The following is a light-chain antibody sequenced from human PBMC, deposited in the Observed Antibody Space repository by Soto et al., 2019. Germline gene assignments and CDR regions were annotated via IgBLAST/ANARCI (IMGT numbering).Light chain of an antibody. CDR1: SSVVGAYIF. CDR2: DII. CDR3: VSFTTSRSYV. Sequence: QSVLTQPPSASGSPGQSITISCTGTSSVVGAYIFVSWYQQHPGKAPKLMIYDIINRPSGVSNRFSGSKSGNTASLTISGLQAEDEADYYCVSFTTSRSYVFGTGTKVTVL. J-gene: IGLJ1*01. V-gene: IGLV2-14*03.